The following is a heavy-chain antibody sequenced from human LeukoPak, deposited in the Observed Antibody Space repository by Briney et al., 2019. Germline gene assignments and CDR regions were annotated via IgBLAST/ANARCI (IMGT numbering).Heavy chain of an antibody. CDR3: ARFSSSWYGVDV. CDR1: GGSINSYF. Sequence: PSETLSLTCTVSGGSINSYFWAWIRQPPGQGVEWIGYIYYSGSTNYNPSLKSRVTISVDTSRNHFSLKLSSVTAADTAVYYCARFSSSWYGVDVWGKGITVTVSS. D-gene: IGHD6-13*01. J-gene: IGHJ6*04. CDR2: IYYSGST. V-gene: IGHV4-59*01.